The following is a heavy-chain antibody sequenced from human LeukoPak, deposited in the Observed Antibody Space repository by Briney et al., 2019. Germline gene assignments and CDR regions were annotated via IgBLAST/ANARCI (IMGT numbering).Heavy chain of an antibody. CDR3: ARDMIAAAVRTHYYYYYYGMDV. CDR2: ISGTGGST. V-gene: IGHV3-23*01. Sequence: PGGSLRLSCAASGFTFSNYDMSWVRQAPGKGLEWISGISGTGGSTYYADSVKGRFTISRDNAKNSLYLQMNSLRAEDTAVYYCARDMIAAAVRTHYYYYYYGMDVWGQGTPVTVSS. D-gene: IGHD6-13*01. CDR1: GFTFSNYD. J-gene: IGHJ6*02.